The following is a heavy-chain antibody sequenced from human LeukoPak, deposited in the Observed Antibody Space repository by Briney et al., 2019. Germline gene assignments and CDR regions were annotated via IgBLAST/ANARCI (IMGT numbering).Heavy chain of an antibody. CDR2: TYYRSKWYN. J-gene: IGHJ6*04. CDR1: GDSVSSNSAA. D-gene: IGHD3-10*01. Sequence: SQTLSLTCAISGDSVSSNSAAWNWIRQSPSRGLEWLGGTYYRSKWYNDYAVSVKSRITINPDTSKNQFSLQLNSETPEDTAVYYCARELLWFGELWGDYYYYGMDVWGKGTTVTVSS. V-gene: IGHV6-1*01. CDR3: ARELLWFGELWGDYYYYGMDV.